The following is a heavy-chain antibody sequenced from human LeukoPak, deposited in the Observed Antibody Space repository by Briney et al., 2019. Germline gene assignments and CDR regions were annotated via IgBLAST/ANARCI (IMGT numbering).Heavy chain of an antibody. D-gene: IGHD3-22*01. V-gene: IGHV4-59*01. CDR2: IYYSGST. CDR1: GGSISSYY. Sequence: SETLSLTCTVSGGSISSYYWSWIRQPPGKGLEWIGYIYYSGSTNYNPSLKSRVTISVDTSKNQFSLKLSSVTAADTAVYYCARVSYDSSGYYDYWGRGTLVTVSS. CDR3: ARVSYDSSGYYDY. J-gene: IGHJ4*02.